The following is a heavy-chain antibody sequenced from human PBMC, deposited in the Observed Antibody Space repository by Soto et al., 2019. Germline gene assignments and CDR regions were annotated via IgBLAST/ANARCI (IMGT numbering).Heavy chain of an antibody. CDR1: GYSFSSYW. Sequence: RGESLKISCKGSGYSFSSYWIGWERQMPGKVLEWMGIIYPDDSDTRCSPSFQGQVSISVDKSISTAYLQWSSLKASDTAKYYCARRPRAVAGEDYHYAMDVWGQGXTVTV. D-gene: IGHD6-19*01. CDR3: ARRPRAVAGEDYHYAMDV. V-gene: IGHV5-51*01. CDR2: IYPDDSDT. J-gene: IGHJ6*02.